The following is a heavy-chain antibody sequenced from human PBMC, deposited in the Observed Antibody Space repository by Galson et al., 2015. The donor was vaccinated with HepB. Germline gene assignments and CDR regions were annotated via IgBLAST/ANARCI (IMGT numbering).Heavy chain of an antibody. V-gene: IGHV3-30*03. CDR2: ISYLGSNE. J-gene: IGHJ4*02. CDR3: ARKSGYYLSFDY. D-gene: IGHD3-22*01. CDR1: GFTFSNYG. Sequence: SLRLSCAASGFTFSNYGMHWVRQAPGRGLEWVAAISYLGSNEYYADSVKGRFTISRDNSKNTLYLQMNSLRAEDTAVYYCARKSGYYLSFDYWGQGTLVTVSS.